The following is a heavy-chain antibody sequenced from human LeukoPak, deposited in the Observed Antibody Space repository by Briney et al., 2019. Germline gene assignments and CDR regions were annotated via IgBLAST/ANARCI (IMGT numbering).Heavy chain of an antibody. CDR1: GGSISSSSYY. D-gene: IGHD3-22*01. CDR3: ARQFYYDSGGSHY. V-gene: IGHV4-39*01. Sequence: PSETLSLTCTVSGGSISSSSYYWGWIRQPPGKGLEWIGSIFYSGSTYYNPSLESRVTISVETSKNQFSLKLSSVTAADTAVYYCARQFYYDSGGSHYWGQGTLVTVSS. J-gene: IGHJ4*02. CDR2: IFYSGST.